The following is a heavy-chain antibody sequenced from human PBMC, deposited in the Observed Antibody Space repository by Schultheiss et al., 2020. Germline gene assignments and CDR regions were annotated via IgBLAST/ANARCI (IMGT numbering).Heavy chain of an antibody. CDR1: GFTFSSYA. Sequence: GGSLRLSCAASGFTFSSYAMHWVRQAPGKGLEWVAVISYDGSNKYYADSVKGRFTISRDNSKNTLYLQMNSLRAEDTALYYCARDLRDSSGYYVFDYWGQGTLVTVSS. CDR2: ISYDGSNK. J-gene: IGHJ4*02. D-gene: IGHD3-22*01. CDR3: ARDLRDSSGYYVFDY. V-gene: IGHV3-30-3*01.